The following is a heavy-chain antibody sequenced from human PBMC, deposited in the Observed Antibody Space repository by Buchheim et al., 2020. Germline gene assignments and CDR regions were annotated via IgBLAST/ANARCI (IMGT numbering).Heavy chain of an antibody. V-gene: IGHV3-30*03. Sequence: QVQLVESGGGVVQPGRSLRLSCAASGFTFSSYGMHWVRQAPGKGLEWVAVISYDGSNKYYADSVKGRFTISRDNSKNTLYLQMNSLRAEDTAVYYCARERYCSSTSCYYYYYGMDVWGQGTT. CDR2: ISYDGSNK. D-gene: IGHD2-2*01. CDR3: ARERYCSSTSCYYYYYGMDV. J-gene: IGHJ6*02. CDR1: GFTFSSYG.